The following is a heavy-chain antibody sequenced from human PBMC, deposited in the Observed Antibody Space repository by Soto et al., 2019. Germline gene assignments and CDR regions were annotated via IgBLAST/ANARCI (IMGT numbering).Heavy chain of an antibody. V-gene: IGHV1-18*01. J-gene: IGHJ4*02. D-gene: IGHD4-17*01. CDR1: GYTFTSYG. CDR3: ARERPPPGDYDGH. CDR2: ISAYNGNT. Sequence: GASVKVSCKASGYTFTSYGISWVRQAPGQGLEWMGWISAYNGNTKYAQKLQGRVSMTTDTSTSTAYMELNSLRAEDTAVYYCARERPPPGDYDGHWGQGTLVTVSS.